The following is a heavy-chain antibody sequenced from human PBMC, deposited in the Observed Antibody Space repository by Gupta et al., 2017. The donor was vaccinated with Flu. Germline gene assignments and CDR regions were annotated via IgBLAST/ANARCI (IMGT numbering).Heavy chain of an antibody. D-gene: IGHD1-20*01. V-gene: IGHV4-38-2*02. J-gene: IGHJ4*02. CDR1: GHYISSAYC. Sequence: QVQLQQSGPGLVKPSATLSLPCTASGHYISSAYCWGWIRQPPGKGLDWIGSICHGGTTYHNPSLKSRVTMAFKDTSNSQFSITVSSVTSADTAVYYCATVNSWNFDCWCQGTLVTVSS. CDR2: ICHGGTT. CDR3: ATVNSWNFDC.